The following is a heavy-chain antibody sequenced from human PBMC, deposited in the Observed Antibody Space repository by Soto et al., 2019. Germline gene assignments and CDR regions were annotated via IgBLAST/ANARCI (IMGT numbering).Heavy chain of an antibody. Sequence: PSETLSLTCSVSGGSISSYHWSWIRQPPGKGLEWIGNIYNSGSTNYNPSLESRVTISVDTSKNQFSLKLGPVTAADTAVYYCARIPPGHTYGPFDYWGQGMLVTVSS. V-gene: IGHV4-59*01. CDR1: GGSISSYH. CDR2: IYNSGST. J-gene: IGHJ4*02. D-gene: IGHD5-18*01. CDR3: ARIPPGHTYGPFDY.